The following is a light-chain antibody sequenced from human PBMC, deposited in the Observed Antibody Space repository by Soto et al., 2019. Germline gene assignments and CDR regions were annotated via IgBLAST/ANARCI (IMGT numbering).Light chain of an antibody. CDR3: QHYGTAPWT. J-gene: IGKJ1*01. CDR2: GAS. V-gene: IGKV3-20*01. Sequence: EIVLTQSPGTLSLSPGERATLSCRASQRVGGSYLAWYQQKPGQAPRLLIYGASSRATGIPDRFSGSGSGTDFTLTISRLEPEDFAVYNCQHYGTAPWTFGQGTKVEI. CDR1: QRVGGSY.